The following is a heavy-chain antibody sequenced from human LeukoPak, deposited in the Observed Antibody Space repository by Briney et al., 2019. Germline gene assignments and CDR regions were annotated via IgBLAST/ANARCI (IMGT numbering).Heavy chain of an antibody. CDR1: GYTFTSYA. CDR2: INAGNGNT. V-gene: IGHV1-3*01. J-gene: IGHJ5*02. CDR3: ARDYGWLPAALYWFGP. Sequence: ASVKVSCKASGYTFTSYAMHWVRQAPGQRLEWMGWINAGNGNTKYSQKFQGRVTITRDTSASTAYMELSSLRSEDTAVYYCARDYGWLPAALYWFGPWGQGTLVTVSS. D-gene: IGHD2-2*01.